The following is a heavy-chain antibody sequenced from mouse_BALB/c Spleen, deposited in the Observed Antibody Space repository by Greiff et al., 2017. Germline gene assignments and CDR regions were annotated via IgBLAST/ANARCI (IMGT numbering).Heavy chain of an antibody. D-gene: IGHD1-1*01. Sequence: QVQLKQSGAELVRPGASVTLSCKASGYTFTDYEMHWVKQTPVHGLEWIGAIDPETGGTAYNQKFKGKATLTADKSSSTAYMELRSLTSEDSAVYYCTRNYGSSYWGQGTLVTVSA. V-gene: IGHV1-15*01. CDR3: TRNYGSSY. CDR1: GYTFTDYE. CDR2: IDPETGGT. J-gene: IGHJ3*01.